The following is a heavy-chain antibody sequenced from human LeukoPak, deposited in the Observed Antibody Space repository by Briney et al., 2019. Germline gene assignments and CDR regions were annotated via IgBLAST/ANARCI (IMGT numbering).Heavy chain of an antibody. D-gene: IGHD1-26*01. CDR3: ARRRYSGSYSFRFNWFDP. Sequence: SETLSLTCTVSGYSISSGYYWGWIRQPPGKGLEWIGEINHSGSTNYNPSLKSRVTISVGTSKNQFSLKLSSVTAADTAVYYCARRRYSGSYSFRFNWFDPWGQGTLVTVSS. CDR2: INHSGST. J-gene: IGHJ5*02. CDR1: GYSISSGYY. V-gene: IGHV4-38-2*02.